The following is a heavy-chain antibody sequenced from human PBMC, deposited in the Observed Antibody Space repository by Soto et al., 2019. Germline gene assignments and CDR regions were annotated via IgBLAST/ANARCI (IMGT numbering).Heavy chain of an antibody. D-gene: IGHD5-18*01. CDR3: ARMASFGSLNWFDP. CDR2: MNPGSGDT. J-gene: IGHJ5*02. V-gene: IGHV1-8*01. Sequence: ASVKVSCKASGYTFTNNDVTWVRQATGQGLEWMGWMNPGSGDTGYAQKFQGRVTMTRNISIATAYMELSSLRSEDTAIYYCARMASFGSLNWFDPWGQGTLVTVSS. CDR1: GYTFTNND.